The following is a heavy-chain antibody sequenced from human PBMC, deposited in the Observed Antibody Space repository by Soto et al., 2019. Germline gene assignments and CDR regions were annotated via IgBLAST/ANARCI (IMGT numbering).Heavy chain of an antibody. V-gene: IGHV3-23*01. CDR1: GFTFSSYA. J-gene: IGHJ6*02. CDR2: ISGSGGST. D-gene: IGHD4-17*01. CDR3: AKQTTVTTPVFYYYGMDV. Sequence: PGGSLRLSCAASGFTFSSYAMSWVRQAPGKGLEWVSAISGSGGSTYYADSVKGRFTISRDNSKNTLYLQMNSLRAEGTAVYYCAKQTTVTTPVFYYYGMDVWGQGTTVTVSS.